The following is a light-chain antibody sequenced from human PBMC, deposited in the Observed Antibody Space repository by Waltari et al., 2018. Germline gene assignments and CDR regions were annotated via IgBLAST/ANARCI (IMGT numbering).Light chain of an antibody. CDR2: DDS. Sequence: SYVLTQPPSASAAPGETAQITCGGKNNGSKSVHWYQQKPGQAPVLVIYDDSDRPSRIPERFSGSNSGNTATLTISGVEDGDEADYHCQVWESRSDPLFGGGTKLTVL. J-gene: IGLJ3*02. CDR3: QVWESRSDPL. CDR1: NNGSKS. V-gene: IGLV3-21*01.